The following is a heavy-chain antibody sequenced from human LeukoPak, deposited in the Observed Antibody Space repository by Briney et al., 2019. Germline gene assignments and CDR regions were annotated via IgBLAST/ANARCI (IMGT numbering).Heavy chain of an antibody. CDR2: ISSSSSTI. V-gene: IGHV3-48*04. J-gene: IGHJ6*03. CDR1: GFTFSSYS. Sequence: GSLRLSCAASGFTFSSYSMNWVRQAPGEGLEWVSYISSSSSTIYYADSVKGRVTISRDNSKNSLYLQMNSLRAEDTAVYYCARVKYDILTGYSPYYMDVWAKGPRSPSP. CDR3: ARVKYDILTGYSPYYMDV. D-gene: IGHD3-9*01.